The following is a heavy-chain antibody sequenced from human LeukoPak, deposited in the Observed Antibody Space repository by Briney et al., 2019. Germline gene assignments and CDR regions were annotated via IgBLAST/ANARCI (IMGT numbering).Heavy chain of an antibody. CDR1: GFSISSGYY. J-gene: IGHJ4*02. D-gene: IGHD1-1*01. Sequence: SETLSLTCAVSGFSISSGYYWDWIRQPPGKGLEWIGNIYHSGSTYYNPSLKSRVTISVDTSKNQFSLKLTSVTAADTAVYYCARRPISTGIDYWGQGTLVTVSS. CDR2: IYHSGST. CDR3: ARRPISTGIDY. V-gene: IGHV4-38-2*01.